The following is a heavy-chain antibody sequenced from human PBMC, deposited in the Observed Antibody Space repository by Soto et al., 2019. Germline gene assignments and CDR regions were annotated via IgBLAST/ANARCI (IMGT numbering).Heavy chain of an antibody. J-gene: IGHJ4*02. CDR3: ARAEEQLVFSQVFDY. Sequence: QVQLQESGPGLVKPSQTLSLTCAVSGGSVSSGSYYWSWIRQHPGKGLEWIGYIYYSGSTYYNPSLKSRVTISVDTSKSQFSLRLSSVTAADTAVYYCARAEEQLVFSQVFDYWGQGTLVTVSS. CDR1: GGSVSSGSYY. CDR2: IYYSGST. D-gene: IGHD6-6*01. V-gene: IGHV4-31*11.